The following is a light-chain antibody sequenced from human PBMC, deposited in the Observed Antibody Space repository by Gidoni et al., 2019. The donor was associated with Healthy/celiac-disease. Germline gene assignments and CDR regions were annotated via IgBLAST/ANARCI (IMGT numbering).Light chain of an antibody. CDR2: AAS. CDR1: QAISNY. CDR3: QKYNSAPRT. V-gene: IGKV1-27*01. J-gene: IGKJ2*01. Sequence: DIQMTQSPSSLSASVGDRVTITCRASQAISNYLAWYQQKPGKVPKLLIYAASTLQSGVPSRFSGRGSGTDFTLTISSLQPEDVATYYCQKYNSAPRTFGQGTKLEIK.